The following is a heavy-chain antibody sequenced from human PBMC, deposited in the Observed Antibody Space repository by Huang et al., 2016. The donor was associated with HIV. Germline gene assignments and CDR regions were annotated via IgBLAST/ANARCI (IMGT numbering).Heavy chain of an antibody. Sequence: QVQLVQSGAEVKKPGASVKVSCKASGYSFTTYALHWVRQATGTRLEWMGWINPGNGNTNYSQKFQGRVTITRDTSASTVYMEVSSLTFEDTAVYYCAREFVIFGAPLWPAYWGQGTLISVSS. D-gene: IGHD2-21*01. CDR2: INPGNGNT. CDR1: GYSFTTYA. J-gene: IGHJ4*02. V-gene: IGHV1-3*01. CDR3: AREFVIFGAPLWPAY.